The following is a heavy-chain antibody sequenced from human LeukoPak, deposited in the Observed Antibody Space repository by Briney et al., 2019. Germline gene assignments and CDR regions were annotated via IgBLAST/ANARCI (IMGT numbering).Heavy chain of an antibody. CDR2: MNPNSGNT. D-gene: IGHD3-22*01. CDR1: GYTFTSYD. V-gene: IGHV1-8*02. CDR3: ARDRAYYDSSGYYYFDY. J-gene: IGHJ4*02. Sequence: ASVKVSCKASGYTFTSYDINWVRQATGQGLEWMGWMNPNSGNTSYAQKFQGRVTMTRDTSTSTVYMELSSLRSEDTAVYYCARDRAYYDSSGYYYFDYWGQGTLVTVSS.